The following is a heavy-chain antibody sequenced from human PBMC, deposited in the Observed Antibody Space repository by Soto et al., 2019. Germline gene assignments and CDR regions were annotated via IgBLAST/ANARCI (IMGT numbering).Heavy chain of an antibody. V-gene: IGHV4-34*12. D-gene: IGHD1-26*01. Sequence: SETLSLTCAVCGGSFSAYYWSWVRQPPGKGLEWIGEIIHSESTKYNPSLKSRVTISVDTSKNQFSLKLSSVTAADTAVYYCARQRPTDGRWEFANYYGMDVWGQGTPVTVSS. CDR3: ARQRPTDGRWEFANYYGMDV. J-gene: IGHJ6*02. CDR1: GGSFSAYY. CDR2: IIHSEST.